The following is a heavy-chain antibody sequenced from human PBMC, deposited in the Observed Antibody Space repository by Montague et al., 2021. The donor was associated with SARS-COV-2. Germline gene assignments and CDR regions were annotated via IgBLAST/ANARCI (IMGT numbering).Heavy chain of an antibody. D-gene: IGHD4-11*01. J-gene: IGHJ6*02. CDR3: ARHLSVTTVTSHMYHYAMDV. V-gene: IGHV4-59*08. Sequence: SETLSLTCSVSGDSISNYSWSWIRQPPGKGLDWIGYIYYSGSTNYNPSLTSRVTISVDTSKNQVSLKLTSVTAADTAVYYCARHLSVTTVTSHMYHYAMDVWGQGTPVTVSS. CDR2: IYYSGST. CDR1: GDSISNYS.